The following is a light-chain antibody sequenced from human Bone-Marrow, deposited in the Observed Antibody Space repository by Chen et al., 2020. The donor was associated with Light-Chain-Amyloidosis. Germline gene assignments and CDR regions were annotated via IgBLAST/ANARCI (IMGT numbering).Light chain of an antibody. Sequence: DIVMTQSSDSLAVSLGERATINCKPSQSVLWNGDNRNYFCWDQQKPRPPPKLIINWASIRETGVPDRFSGSGSGTDFTLTISSLQAEDAALYYCQQFHSSPLTFGGGTKVEIK. CDR2: WAS. CDR3: QQFHSSPLT. V-gene: IGKV4-1*01. CDR1: QSVLWNGDNRNY. J-gene: IGKJ4*01.